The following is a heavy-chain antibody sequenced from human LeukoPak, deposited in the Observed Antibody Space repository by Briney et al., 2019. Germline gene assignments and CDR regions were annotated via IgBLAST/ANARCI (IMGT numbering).Heavy chain of an antibody. D-gene: IGHD3-9*01. V-gene: IGHV3-13*04. CDR1: GFTFSRYG. Sequence: QAGGSLRLSCAASGFTFSRYGMHWVRQPTGKGLEWVSGINAAGKTYYPDSVKGRFTISRENAKNSLYLQMNSLRAGDTAVYYCARVYYDILTKDYYGMDVWGQGTTVTVSS. J-gene: IGHJ6*02. CDR2: INAAGKT. CDR3: ARVYYDILTKDYYGMDV.